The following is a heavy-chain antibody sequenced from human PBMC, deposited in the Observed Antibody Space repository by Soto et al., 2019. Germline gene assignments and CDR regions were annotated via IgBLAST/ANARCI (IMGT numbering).Heavy chain of an antibody. CDR1: GGSFSGYY. Sequence: SETLSLTCAVYGGSFSGYYWSWIRQPPGKGLEWIGEINHSGSTNYNPSLKSRVTISVDTSKNQFSLKLSSVTAADTAVYYCARDDYYDSSGSSDYWGQGTLVTVSS. D-gene: IGHD3-22*01. CDR3: ARDDYYDSSGSSDY. J-gene: IGHJ4*02. CDR2: INHSGST. V-gene: IGHV4-34*01.